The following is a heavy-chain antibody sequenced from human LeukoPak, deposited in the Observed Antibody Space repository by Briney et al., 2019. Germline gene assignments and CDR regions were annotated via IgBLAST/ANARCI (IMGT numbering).Heavy chain of an antibody. CDR1: GASISSYY. CDR2: IYNSGSP. CDR3: ARTARSGYPNYYYYMDV. Sequence: PSETLSLTCTVSGASISSYYWSWIRQPPGKGLEWIGYIYNSGSPNYNPSLQSRVTISVDTSKNQFSLRLNSVTAADTAVYYCARTARSGYPNYYYYMDVWGKGTTVTVSS. J-gene: IGHJ6*03. D-gene: IGHD3-22*01. V-gene: IGHV4-59*01.